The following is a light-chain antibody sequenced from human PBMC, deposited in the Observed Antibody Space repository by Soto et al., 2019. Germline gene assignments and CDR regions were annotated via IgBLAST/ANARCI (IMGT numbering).Light chain of an antibody. J-gene: IGKJ2*01. V-gene: IGKV3-20*01. CDR1: QSVDSGY. CDR2: GVS. CDR3: QQYDGSPLT. Sequence: EIVLTQSPGALSLSPGERATLSCRASQSVDSGYLAWYQQRPGQAPRLLMYGVSFRHTGISDRFRGSGSGTDFTLTISRLEPEDSAVYFCQQYDGSPLTFGQGTKVEI.